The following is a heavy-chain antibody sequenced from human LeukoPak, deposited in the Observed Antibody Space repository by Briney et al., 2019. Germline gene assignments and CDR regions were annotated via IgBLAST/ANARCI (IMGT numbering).Heavy chain of an antibody. D-gene: IGHD4-17*01. V-gene: IGHV3-7*01. CDR3: ARDRYGDYGDFDY. CDR2: IKQDGSET. CDR1: GFAFSKDW. Sequence: GGSLRLSCAASGFAFSKDWMTWVRQAPGKGLEWVANIKQDGSETKYVDSVKGRFTISRDNAKNSLYLQMNSLRAEDTAVYYCARDRYGDYGDFDYWGQGTLVTVSS. J-gene: IGHJ4*02.